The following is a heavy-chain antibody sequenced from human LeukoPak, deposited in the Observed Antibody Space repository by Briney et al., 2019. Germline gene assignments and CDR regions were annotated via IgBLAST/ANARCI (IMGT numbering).Heavy chain of an antibody. CDR1: GFTFSSYA. V-gene: IGHV3-23*01. J-gene: IGHJ4*02. Sequence: GGSLRLSCAASGFTFSSYAMSWVRKAPGKGLEWVSALSDSGGSTYYADSVKGRFTISRDNSKNTLYLQMNSLRAEDTAVYYCARAGGLRIAVAPIDCWGQGTLVTVSS. CDR3: ARAGGLRIAVAPIDC. D-gene: IGHD6-19*01. CDR2: LSDSGGST.